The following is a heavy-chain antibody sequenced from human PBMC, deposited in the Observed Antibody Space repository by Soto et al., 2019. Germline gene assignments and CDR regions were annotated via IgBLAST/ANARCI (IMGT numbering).Heavy chain of an antibody. Sequence: ASVKVSCKASGYTFTGYYMHWVRQAPGKGLEWMGGFDPEDGETIYAQKFQGRVTMTEDTSTDTAYMELSSLRSEDAAVYYCATSHMVRGVITLGYYYYGMDVWGQGTTVTVSS. CDR2: FDPEDGET. CDR3: ATSHMVRGVITLGYYYYGMDV. CDR1: GYTFTGYY. J-gene: IGHJ6*02. D-gene: IGHD3-10*01. V-gene: IGHV1-24*01.